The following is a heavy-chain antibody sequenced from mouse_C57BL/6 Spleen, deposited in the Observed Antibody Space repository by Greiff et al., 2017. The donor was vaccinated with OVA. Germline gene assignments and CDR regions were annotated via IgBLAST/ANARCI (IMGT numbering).Heavy chain of an antibody. D-gene: IGHD1-1*01. V-gene: IGHV1-72*01. CDR1: GYTFTSYW. CDR3: AKITTVVDDWYFEV. Sequence: QVQLKQPGAELVKPGASVKLSCKASGYTFTSYWMHWVKQRPGRGLEWIGRIDPNSGGTKYNETFKSKATLTVDKPSSTAYMQLSSLTSEDSAVYYCAKITTVVDDWYFEVWGTGTTVTVSS. CDR2: IDPNSGGT. J-gene: IGHJ1*03.